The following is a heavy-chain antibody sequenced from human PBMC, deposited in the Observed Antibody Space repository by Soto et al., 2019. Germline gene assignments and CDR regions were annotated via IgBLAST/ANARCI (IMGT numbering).Heavy chain of an antibody. V-gene: IGHV4-30-4*01. CDR2: IYYSGST. CDR1: GGSISSGDYY. D-gene: IGHD3-3*01. J-gene: IGHJ4*02. CDR3: ARQRIFGVVPYYSDY. Sequence: PSETLSLTCTVSGGSISSGDYYWSWIRQPPGKGLEWIGYIYYSGSTYYSPSLKSRVTISVDTSKNQFSLKLSSVTAADTAVYYCARQRIFGVVPYYSDYWGQGTLVTVSS.